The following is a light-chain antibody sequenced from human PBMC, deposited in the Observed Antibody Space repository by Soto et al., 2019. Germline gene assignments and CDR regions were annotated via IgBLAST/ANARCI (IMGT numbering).Light chain of an antibody. Sequence: ALTQSPGTLSSSPGERATLSCRASQTVSSNYLAWYRQKPGRAPRLLIYGASSRATGIPDRFSGSGSGTDFILTINRLEPEDFALYYCQQYGDLPWTFGQGTKVDIK. J-gene: IGKJ1*01. V-gene: IGKV3-20*01. CDR3: QQYGDLPWT. CDR1: QTVSSNY. CDR2: GAS.